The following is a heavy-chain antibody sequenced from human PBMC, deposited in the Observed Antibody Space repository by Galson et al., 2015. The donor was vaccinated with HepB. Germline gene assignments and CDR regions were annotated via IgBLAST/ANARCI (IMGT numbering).Heavy chain of an antibody. J-gene: IGHJ5*02. V-gene: IGHV1-46*04. CDR3: ARARRDYGSGSYYNAQRNWFDP. CDR2: INPSGGST. D-gene: IGHD3-10*01. Sequence: SVKVSCKASGYTFTSYYMHWVRQAPGQGLEWMGIINPSGGSTSYAQKLQGRVTMTRDTSTSTVYMELSSLRSEDTAVYYCARARRDYGSGSYYNAQRNWFDPWGQGTLVTVSS. CDR1: GYTFTSYY.